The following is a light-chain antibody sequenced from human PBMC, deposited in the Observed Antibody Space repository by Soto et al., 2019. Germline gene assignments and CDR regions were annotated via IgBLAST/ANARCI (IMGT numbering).Light chain of an antibody. CDR3: QQSYSTPRT. J-gene: IGKJ1*01. CDR1: PSISSN. Sequence: DVQMTQSPSSLSASVGDRVTITCRASPSISSNLNWYQQKPGKAPKLLIYAASSLQSGVPSRFSGSGSGTDFTLTISSLQPEDFATYYCQQSYSTPRTFGQGTKVDIK. CDR2: AAS. V-gene: IGKV1-39*01.